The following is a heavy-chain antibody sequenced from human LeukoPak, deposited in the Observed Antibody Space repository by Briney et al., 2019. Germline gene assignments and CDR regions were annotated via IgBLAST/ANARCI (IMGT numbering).Heavy chain of an antibody. J-gene: IGHJ4*02. D-gene: IGHD1-26*01. Sequence: PSETLSLTCAVYGGSFSGYYWSWIRQPPGKGLEWIGEINHSGSTNYNPSLKSRVTISVGTSKNQFSLKLSSVTAADTAVYYCARVAVGASAFDYWGQGTLVTVSS. CDR2: INHSGST. CDR3: ARVAVGASAFDY. CDR1: GGSFSGYY. V-gene: IGHV4-34*01.